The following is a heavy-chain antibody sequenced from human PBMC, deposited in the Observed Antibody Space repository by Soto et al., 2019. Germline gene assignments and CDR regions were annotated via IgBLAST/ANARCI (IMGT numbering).Heavy chain of an antibody. Sequence: PVGSLRLSCAASGFTFSSYGMHWVRQAPGKGLEWVAVIWYDGSNKYYADSVKGRFTISRDNSKNTLYLQMNSLRAEDTAVYYCARDWDDFWSGYYSPRVYYYYGMDVWGQGTTVTVSS. J-gene: IGHJ6*02. D-gene: IGHD3-3*01. CDR3: ARDWDDFWSGYYSPRVYYYYGMDV. CDR2: IWYDGSNK. CDR1: GFTFSSYG. V-gene: IGHV3-33*01.